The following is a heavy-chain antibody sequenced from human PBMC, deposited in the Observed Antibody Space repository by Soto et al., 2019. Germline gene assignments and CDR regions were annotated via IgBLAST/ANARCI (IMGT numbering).Heavy chain of an antibody. CDR2: IIPTFGTP. J-gene: IGHJ4*02. V-gene: IGHV1-69*06. CDR3: PSEGSGEYFEC. Sequence: QVQLVQSGTVVQRRGSAVKVSCQASGGTFSSHGMAWVRQAPGQGLEWMGGIIPTFGTPTYAPKFQGRVTSTAYKSTNSAYMELSSMISEDTGVYDWPSEGSGEYFECWWQGNRITVSS. CDR1: GGTFSSHG. D-gene: IGHD1-26*01.